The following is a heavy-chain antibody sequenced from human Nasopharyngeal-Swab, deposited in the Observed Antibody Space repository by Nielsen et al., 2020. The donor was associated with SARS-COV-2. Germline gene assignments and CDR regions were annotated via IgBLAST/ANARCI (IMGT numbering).Heavy chain of an antibody. CDR3: ARSGDCSGGRCNDAFDI. D-gene: IGHD2-15*01. Sequence: SGPTLVKPTQTLTLTCTFSGFSLSTSGMGVNWIRQPPGKALEWLALIDWGDDKYYSTSLKTRLTISKDSSKDEVVLTMTNMDPVDTATYYCARSGDCSGGRCNDAFDIWGQGTMVTVSS. J-gene: IGHJ3*02. CDR2: IDWGDDK. V-gene: IGHV2-70*01. CDR1: GFSLSTSGMG.